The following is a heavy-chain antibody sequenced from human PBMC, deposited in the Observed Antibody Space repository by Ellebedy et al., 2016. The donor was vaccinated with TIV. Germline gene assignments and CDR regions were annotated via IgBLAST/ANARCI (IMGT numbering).Heavy chain of an antibody. Sequence: AASVKVSCKASGGTFSSYAISWVRQAPGQGLEWMGGIIPLFDTVNYAERFQGRVKISADESTGAAYMELSGLRSEDTAVYHCARARGGCSGDGCYSDFDFWGQGTLVTVSS. V-gene: IGHV1-69*13. J-gene: IGHJ4*02. D-gene: IGHD2-15*01. CDR3: ARARGGCSGDGCYSDFDF. CDR2: IIPLFDTV. CDR1: GGTFSSYA.